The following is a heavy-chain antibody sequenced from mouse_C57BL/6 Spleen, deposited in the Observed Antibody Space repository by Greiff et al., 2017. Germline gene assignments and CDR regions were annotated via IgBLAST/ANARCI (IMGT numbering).Heavy chain of an antibody. V-gene: IGHV1-81*01. CDR1: GYTFTSYG. D-gene: IGHD1-1*01. J-gene: IGHJ1*03. CDR2: IYPRSGNT. Sequence: QVQLKESGAELARPGASVKLSCKASGYTFTSYGISWVKQRTGQGLEWIGEIYPRSGNTYYNEKFKGKATLTADKSSSTAYMELRSLTSEDSAVYFCARRATVVEEYFDVWGTGTTVTVSS. CDR3: ARRATVVEEYFDV.